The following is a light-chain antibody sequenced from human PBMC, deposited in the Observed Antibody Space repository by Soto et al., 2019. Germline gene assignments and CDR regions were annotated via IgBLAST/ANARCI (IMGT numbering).Light chain of an antibody. V-gene: IGLV2-23*01. Sequence: QSSLGHPASVCWYPGDSITISCTGTSSDVGAYNSVSWYQQHPHRAPQVIIYKGTQRPSGVSNRFSGSTSGNAASLTISALQADEEADYFCCSSAPESNYVFGTGTKVTVL. CDR3: CSSAPESNYV. CDR2: KGT. J-gene: IGLJ1*01. CDR1: SSDVGAYNS.